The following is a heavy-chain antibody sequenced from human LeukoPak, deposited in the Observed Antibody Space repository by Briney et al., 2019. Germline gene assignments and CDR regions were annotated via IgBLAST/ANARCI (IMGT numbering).Heavy chain of an antibody. D-gene: IGHD3-10*01. CDR2: ISSDSRTI. J-gene: IGHJ5*02. V-gene: IGHV3-48*04. CDR1: GFSFSSFD. CDR3: ARDETHFYGSGSSNWFDP. Sequence: PGGSLRLSCAASGFSFSSFDMNWVRQAPGKGLRWISFISSDSRTIYYADSVRGRFTISRDNAKNSLYLQMNNLSAEDTAVYYCARDETHFYGSGSSNWFDPWGQGILVTVSS.